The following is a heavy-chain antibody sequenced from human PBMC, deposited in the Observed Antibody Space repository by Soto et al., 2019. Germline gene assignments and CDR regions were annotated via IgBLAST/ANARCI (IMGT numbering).Heavy chain of an antibody. J-gene: IGHJ3*01. CDR2: IYSGGST. D-gene: IGHD5-12*01. V-gene: IGHV3-66*01. CDR1: GFSVGDNY. Sequence: EVQLVESGGGLVQPGGSLRLSCAASGFSVGDNYKKWVRQAPGKGLEWVSLIYSGGSTFYADSVKGRFTISRDNSKNTLFLQMINLRVDDTAVYYCARDRGYRWGQGTMVTVSA. CDR3: ARDRGYR.